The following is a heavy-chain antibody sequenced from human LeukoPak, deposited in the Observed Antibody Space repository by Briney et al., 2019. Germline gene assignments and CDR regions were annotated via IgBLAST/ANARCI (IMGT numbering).Heavy chain of an antibody. CDR3: ATGYSSGWYFYFQH. Sequence: PGGSLRLSCEASGFSFSSYGMHWVRQAPGKGLEWVANIKQDGSEKNYVDSVKGRFTISRDNAKNSLSLRMNSLSAEDTAVYYCATGYSSGWYFYFQHWGQGSLVSVSS. J-gene: IGHJ1*01. CDR2: IKQDGSEK. V-gene: IGHV3-7*01. CDR1: GFSFSSYG. D-gene: IGHD6-19*01.